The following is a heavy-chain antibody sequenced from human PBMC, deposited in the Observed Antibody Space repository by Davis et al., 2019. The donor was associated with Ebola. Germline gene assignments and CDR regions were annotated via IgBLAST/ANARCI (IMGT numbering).Heavy chain of an antibody. CDR2: IYYSGST. V-gene: IGHV4-39*01. CDR3: ASGLLDWFDP. CDR1: GGSISSSSYY. J-gene: IGHJ5*02. D-gene: IGHD2-15*01. Sequence: MPSETLSLTCTVSGGSISSSSYYWGWIRQPPGKGLEWIGSIYYSGSTYYNPSLKSRVTISVDTSKNQFSLKLSSVTAADTAVYYCASGLLDWFDPWGQGTLVTVSS.